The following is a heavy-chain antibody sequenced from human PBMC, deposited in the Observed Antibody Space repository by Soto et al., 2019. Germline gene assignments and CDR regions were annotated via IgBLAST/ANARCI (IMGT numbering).Heavy chain of an antibody. CDR2: IYYSGST. V-gene: IGHV4-59*01. CDR3: ARRYGGNFDF. CDR1: GGSISSYY. Sequence: SETLSLTGTFSGGSISSYYWSWIRQPPGKGLEWIGYIYYSGSTNYNPSLKSRVTISVDTSKNQFSLKLSSVTAADTAVYYCARRYGGNFDFWGQGTLVTVSS. J-gene: IGHJ4*02. D-gene: IGHD1-26*01.